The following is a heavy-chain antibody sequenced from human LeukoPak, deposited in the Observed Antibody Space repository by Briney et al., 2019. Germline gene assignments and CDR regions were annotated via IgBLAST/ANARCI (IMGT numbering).Heavy chain of an antibody. CDR2: VSGGGAA. D-gene: IGHD5/OR15-5a*01. Sequence: GGSLRLSCETSGFTFNHYAMNWVRQAPGKGLEWVSSVSGGGAAYYADSVEGRFTNSRDSSQNTVFLQMNSLRAEGAAVYFCARGWSSVSYYFQYWGQGTLVTVSS. CDR1: GFTFNHYA. V-gene: IGHV3-23*01. CDR3: ARGWSSVSYYFQY. J-gene: IGHJ4*02.